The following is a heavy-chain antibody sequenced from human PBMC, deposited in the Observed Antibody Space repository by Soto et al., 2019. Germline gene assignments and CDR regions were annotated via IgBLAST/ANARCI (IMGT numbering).Heavy chain of an antibody. J-gene: IGHJ4*02. CDR3: AKDRGSSSSWDFDY. CDR1: GFTFSSYG. D-gene: IGHD6-6*01. V-gene: IGHV3-30*18. Sequence: PGGSLRLSCAASGFTFSSYGMHWVRQAPGKGLEWVAVISYDGSNKYYADSVKGRFTISRDNSKNTLYLQMNSLRAEDTAVYYCAKDRGSSSSWDFDYWGQGTLVTVSS. CDR2: ISYDGSNK.